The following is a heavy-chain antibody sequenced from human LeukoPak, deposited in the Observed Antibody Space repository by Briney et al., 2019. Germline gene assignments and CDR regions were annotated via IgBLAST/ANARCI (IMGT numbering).Heavy chain of an antibody. CDR1: GGSISSGGYS. CDR2: IYHSGST. J-gene: IGHJ4*02. Sequence: SETLSLTCAVSGGSISSGGYSWSWIRQPPGKGLEWIGYIYHSGSTYYNPSLKSRVTISVDRSKNQFSLKLSSVTAADAAVYYCARVAVVTATPFDYWGQGTLVTVSS. CDR3: ARVAVVTATPFDY. V-gene: IGHV4-30-2*01. D-gene: IGHD2-21*02.